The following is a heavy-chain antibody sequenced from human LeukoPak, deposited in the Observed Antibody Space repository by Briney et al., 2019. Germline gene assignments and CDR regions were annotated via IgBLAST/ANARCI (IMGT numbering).Heavy chain of an antibody. CDR2: IDWDDDK. J-gene: IGHJ4*02. D-gene: IGHD6-19*01. Sequence: SGPTLVNPTQTLTLTCTFSGFSLSTSGMRVSWIRQPPGEALEWLARIDWDDDKFYSTSLKTRPTISKDTSKNQVVLTMTNMDPVDTATYYCARARGYSSGFDCWGQGTLVTVSS. V-gene: IGHV2-70*04. CDR3: ARARGYSSGFDC. CDR1: GFSLSTSGMR.